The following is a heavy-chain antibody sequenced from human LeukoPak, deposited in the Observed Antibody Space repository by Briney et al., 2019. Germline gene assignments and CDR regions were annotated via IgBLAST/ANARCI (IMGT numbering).Heavy chain of an antibody. D-gene: IGHD3-10*01. J-gene: IGHJ4*02. CDR3: ANIGGY. Sequence: PPGGSLRLSCAASGFTFSSYGMHWVRQAPGKGLEWVAVIWYDGSNKYYADSVKGRFTISRDNSKNTLYLQMNSLRADDTAVYFCANIGGYWGQGTLVTVSS. CDR1: GFTFSSYG. V-gene: IGHV3-33*06. CDR2: IWYDGSNK.